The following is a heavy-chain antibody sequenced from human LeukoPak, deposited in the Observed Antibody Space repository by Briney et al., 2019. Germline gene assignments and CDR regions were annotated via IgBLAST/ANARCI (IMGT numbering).Heavy chain of an antibody. CDR2: IMYNGDT. V-gene: IGHV4-31*03. J-gene: IGHJ4*02. Sequence: PSETLSLTCTVSGDSINSGGSYWRWIRQYPGKGLEWIGNIMYNGDTYYNPSLKSRVTISRDMSANHFSLKLPSVTAADTAVYYCARGRVSYKTGYWGQGTLVTVSS. CDR3: ARGRVSYKTGY. D-gene: IGHD1-1*01. CDR1: GDSINSGGSY.